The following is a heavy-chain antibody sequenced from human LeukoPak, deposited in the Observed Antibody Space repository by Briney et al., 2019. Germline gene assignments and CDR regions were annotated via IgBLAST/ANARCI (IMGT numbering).Heavy chain of an antibody. V-gene: IGHV1-69*05. D-gene: IGHD3-9*01. Sequence: PRASVRLSCKASGGTFSNYAISWVRQAPGHGLEWVGGIIPIYGTTNYAQKFQGRVTITTDESTSSAYMELSSLRSEDTAVYYCARGQRPTDITIFLTPFYYRMDVWGKGTTVTVS. CDR3: ARGQRPTDITIFLTPFYYRMDV. CDR2: IIPIYGTT. CDR1: GGTFSNYA. J-gene: IGHJ6*03.